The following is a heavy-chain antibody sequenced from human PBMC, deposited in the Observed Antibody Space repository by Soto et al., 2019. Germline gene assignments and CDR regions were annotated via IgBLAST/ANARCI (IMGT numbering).Heavy chain of an antibody. J-gene: IGHJ4*02. CDR1: GYTFTNYA. D-gene: IGHD3-22*01. CDR2: INAGNGNT. CDR3: ARGPDHYDSSGYYADFDY. V-gene: IGHV1-3*01. Sequence: ASVKVSCKAAGYTFTNYAMHWVRQAPGQRLEWMGWINAGNGNTKYSQKFQGRVTITRDTSATTADMELGSLRSEDTAVYYCARGPDHYDSSGYYADFDYWGQGTLVTVSS.